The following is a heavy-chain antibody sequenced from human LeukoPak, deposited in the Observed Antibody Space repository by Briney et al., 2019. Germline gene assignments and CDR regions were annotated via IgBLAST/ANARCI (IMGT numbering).Heavy chain of an antibody. CDR1: GGSISSGGYY. V-gene: IGHV4-30-2*01. D-gene: IGHD3-9*01. J-gene: IGHJ5*02. Sequence: PSETLSLTCTVSGGSISSGGYYWSWIRQPPGKGLEWIGYIYHSGSTYYNPSLKSRVTISVVRSKNQFSLKLSSVTAADTAVYYCARCWLTTPLFNPWGQGTLVTVSS. CDR2: IYHSGST. CDR3: ARCWLTTPLFNP.